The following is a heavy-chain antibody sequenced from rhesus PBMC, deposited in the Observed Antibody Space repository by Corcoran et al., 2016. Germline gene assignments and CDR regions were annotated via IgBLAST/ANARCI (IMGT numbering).Heavy chain of an antibody. V-gene: IGHV4-65*01. Sequence: QVQLQESGPGLVKPSETLSLTCAVSGGSISSSNWWSWIRQPPGKGLEWIGYISGSSGNTYYNPSLKSRVTISTDTSKNQFSLKLSSVTAADTAVYYCARASYSGSWTGIDYWGQGVLVTVSS. CDR2: ISGSSGNT. CDR1: GGSISSSNW. CDR3: ARASYSGSWTGIDY. J-gene: IGHJ4*01. D-gene: IGHD6-25*01.